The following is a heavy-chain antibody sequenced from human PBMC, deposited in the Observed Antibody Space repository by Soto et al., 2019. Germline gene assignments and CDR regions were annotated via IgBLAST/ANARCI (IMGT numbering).Heavy chain of an antibody. CDR2: IHYSGST. CDR1: GGSFSSGAYY. CDR3: ARTTDSSGYFQFWFDP. J-gene: IGHJ5*02. V-gene: IGHV4-31*03. D-gene: IGHD3-22*01. Sequence: SETLSLTCTVSGGSFSSGAYYWSWIRQFPXKELEWIGYIHYSGSTYYNPSLESRVTISVDTSKNQFSLTLSSVTAADTAVYYCARTTDSSGYFQFWFDPWGLGTLVTVSS.